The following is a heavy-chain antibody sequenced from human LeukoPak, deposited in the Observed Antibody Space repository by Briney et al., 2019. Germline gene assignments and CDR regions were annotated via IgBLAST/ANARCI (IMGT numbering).Heavy chain of an antibody. CDR3: VKRHYYHN. D-gene: IGHD3-10*01. Sequence: GGCLRLSCAASGFIFRNYGISWVRQAPGKGLEWVSGISASGDSTHYADSVKGRFTISRDNSKNTLLLQMNSLKVEDTAIHYCVKRHYYHNWGQGTMVTVSS. CDR1: GFIFRNYG. J-gene: IGHJ3*02. V-gene: IGHV3-23*01. CDR2: ISASGDST.